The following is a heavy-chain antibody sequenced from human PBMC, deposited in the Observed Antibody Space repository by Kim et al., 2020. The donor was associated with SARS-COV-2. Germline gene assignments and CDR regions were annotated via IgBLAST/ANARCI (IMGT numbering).Heavy chain of an antibody. Sequence: DSGKGRFTISRDNSKNTLYLQMNSLGAEDTAVYDCAKDLVQWFGDAVAFDIWGQGTLVTVSS. J-gene: IGHJ3*02. D-gene: IGHD3-10*01. V-gene: IGHV3-23*01. CDR3: AKDLVQWFGDAVAFDI.